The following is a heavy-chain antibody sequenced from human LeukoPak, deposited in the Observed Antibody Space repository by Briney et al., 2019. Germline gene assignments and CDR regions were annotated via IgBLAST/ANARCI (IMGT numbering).Heavy chain of an antibody. CDR3: AKELGYCSGGSCSADAFDI. J-gene: IGHJ3*02. CDR1: GFTFDDYA. V-gene: IGHV3-9*01. D-gene: IGHD2-15*01. CDR2: ISWNSGSI. Sequence: SLRLSCAASGFTFDDYAMHWVRQAPGKGLEWVSGISWNSGSIGYADSVKGRFTISRDNAKNSLYLQMNSLRAEDTALYYCAKELGYCSGGSCSADAFDIWGQGTMVTVSS.